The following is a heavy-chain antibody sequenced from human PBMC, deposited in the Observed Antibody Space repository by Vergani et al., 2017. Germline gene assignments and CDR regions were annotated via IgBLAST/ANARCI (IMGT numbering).Heavy chain of an antibody. CDR1: GGSISSYY. CDR3: ARDKAYYYDSSGYYWLGYFDY. CDR2: IYYSGST. V-gene: IGHV4-59*01. J-gene: IGHJ4*02. D-gene: IGHD3-22*01. Sequence: QVQLQESGPGLVKPSETLSLTCTVSGGSISSYYWSWIRQPPGKGLEWIGYIYYSGSTNYNPSLKSRVTISVDTSKNQFSLKLSSVTAADTAVYYCARDKAYYYDSSGYYWLGYFDYWGQGTLVTVSS.